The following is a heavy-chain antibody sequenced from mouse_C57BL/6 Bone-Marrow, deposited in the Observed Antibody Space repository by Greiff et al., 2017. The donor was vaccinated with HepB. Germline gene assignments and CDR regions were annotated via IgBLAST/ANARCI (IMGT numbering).Heavy chain of an antibody. J-gene: IGHJ2*01. V-gene: IGHV1-15*01. CDR2: IDPETGGT. CDR1: GYTFTDYE. Sequence: QVQLKESGAELVRPGASVTLSCKASGYTFTDYEMHWVKQTPVHGLEWIGAIDPETGGTAYNQKFKGKAILTADKSSSTAYMELRSLTSEDSAVYYCKGMITTYFDYWGQGTTLTVSS. CDR3: KGMITTYFDY. D-gene: IGHD2-4*01.